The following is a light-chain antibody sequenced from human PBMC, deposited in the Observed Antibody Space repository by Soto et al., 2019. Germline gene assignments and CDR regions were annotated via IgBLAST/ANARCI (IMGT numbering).Light chain of an antibody. V-gene: IGLV2-14*01. CDR2: DVS. Sequence: QSALTKPASVSGSPGQPFTISSPGPSSDVVGYNYVSWYQQHPGKAPKLMIYDVSNRPSGVSNRFSGSKSGNTASLTISGLQAEDEADYYCSSYTSSSTLNYVFGTGTKLTVL. CDR3: SSYTSSSTLNYV. CDR1: SSDVVGYNY. J-gene: IGLJ1*01.